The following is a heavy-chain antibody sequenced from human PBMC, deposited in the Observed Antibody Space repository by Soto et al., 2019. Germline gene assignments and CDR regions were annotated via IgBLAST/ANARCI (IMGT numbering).Heavy chain of an antibody. Sequence: GGSLRLSCAASGFTFSSYGMHWVRQAPGKGLEWVAVISYDGSNKYYADSVKGRFTISRDNSKNTLYLQMNSLRAEDTAVYYCAKEPNPYCSSTSCPDYYYYYYYMDVWGKGTTVTVSS. CDR1: GFTFSSYG. CDR3: AKEPNPYCSSTSCPDYYYYYYYMDV. J-gene: IGHJ6*03. D-gene: IGHD2-2*01. CDR2: ISYDGSNK. V-gene: IGHV3-30*18.